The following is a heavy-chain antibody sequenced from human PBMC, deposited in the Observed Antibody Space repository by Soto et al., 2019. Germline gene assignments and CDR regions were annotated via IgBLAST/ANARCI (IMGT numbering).Heavy chain of an antibody. D-gene: IGHD3-16*01. CDR3: AKAIRYAYDS. CDR2: FYYSGTP. J-gene: IGHJ4*02. V-gene: IGHV4-59*01. Sequence: PSETLSLTCSVSGGSISSYYWSWVRQPPGKGLEWIGYFYYSGTPKFSPSLASRVSISGDRSKNQVSLRLNSVTAADTAVHYCAKAIRYAYDSWGQGTLVTVSS. CDR1: GGSISSYY.